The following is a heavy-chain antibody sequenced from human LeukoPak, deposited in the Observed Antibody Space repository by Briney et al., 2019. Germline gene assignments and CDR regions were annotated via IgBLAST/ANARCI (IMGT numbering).Heavy chain of an antibody. J-gene: IGHJ5*02. Sequence: GRSLKLSCAASGFTFRASAVHWVRQASGRGLEWLGRIRGKADDYATAYSASVKGRFIISRDDSTDKVYLQLHSLKTEDTAVSFFTMYTPSTGVWSFPCGQGTL. D-gene: IGHD1-1*01. V-gene: IGHV3-73*01. CDR1: GFTFRASA. CDR3: TMYTPSTGVWSFP. CDR2: IRGKADDYAT.